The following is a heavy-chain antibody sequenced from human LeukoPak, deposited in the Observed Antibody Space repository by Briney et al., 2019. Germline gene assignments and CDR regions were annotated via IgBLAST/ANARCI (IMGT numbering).Heavy chain of an antibody. D-gene: IGHD3-10*01. V-gene: IGHV3-30*02. CDR2: IRYEGNEK. CDR3: ARNYYYASGSLSH. CDR1: GFTFSYYG. Sequence: PGGSLRLSCVASGFTFSYYGMHWVRQAPGKGLEWVAFIRYEGNEKYYAGSVKGRFTISRDNSKNSLYLQMNSLRAEDTAVYYCARNYYYASGSLSHWGQGSLVTVSS. J-gene: IGHJ4*02.